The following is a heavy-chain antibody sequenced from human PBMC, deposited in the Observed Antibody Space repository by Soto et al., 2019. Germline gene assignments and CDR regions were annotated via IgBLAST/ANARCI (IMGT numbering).Heavy chain of an antibody. D-gene: IGHD3-9*01. V-gene: IGHV3-7*03. Sequence: GVSLRLSCAASGFTFTRYWMSWVRQAPGKGLEWVTNIKQDGSEKYYVDSVKGRFTISRDNAKNSLYLQMNSLRVEDTAVYYCARSPYFFRGPLDYWGQGTLVTVSS. J-gene: IGHJ4*02. CDR1: GFTFTRYW. CDR2: IKQDGSEK. CDR3: ARSPYFFRGPLDY.